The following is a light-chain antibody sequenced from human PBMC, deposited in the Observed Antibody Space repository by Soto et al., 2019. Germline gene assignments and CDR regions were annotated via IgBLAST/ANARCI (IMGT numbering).Light chain of an antibody. Sequence: DIQLTQSPSFLSASVGDRVTITCRASQGTNSNLAWYQQKPGKAPKLLIYAASTLQSGVPSRFSGSGSGTQFTLASSSLQPEDFATYYCQQLYSYPYTFGQGTKLEIK. V-gene: IGKV1-9*01. J-gene: IGKJ2*01. CDR3: QQLYSYPYT. CDR1: QGTNSN. CDR2: AAS.